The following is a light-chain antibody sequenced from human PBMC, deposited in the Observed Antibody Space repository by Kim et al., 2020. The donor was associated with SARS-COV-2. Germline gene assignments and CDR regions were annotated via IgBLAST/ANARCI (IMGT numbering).Light chain of an antibody. J-gene: IGLJ2*01. CDR1: SSNVGRFDY. Sequence: QSALTQPPSLSGSPGQSVTISCTGASSNVGRFDYISWYQKRPHEALRLMIFDVTERPSGVPGRFSGSKSGNTASLTISGLQDEDEAIYFCSSYAGSSTLIFGGGTQLTVL. V-gene: IGLV2-11*01. CDR2: DVT. CDR3: SSYAGSSTLI.